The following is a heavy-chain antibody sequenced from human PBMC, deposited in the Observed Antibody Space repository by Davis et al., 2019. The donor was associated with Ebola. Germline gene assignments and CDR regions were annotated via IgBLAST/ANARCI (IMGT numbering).Heavy chain of an antibody. CDR2: IKQDGSEK. D-gene: IGHD6-19*01. CDR1: GFTFSSYA. V-gene: IGHV3-7*01. CDR3: ARDRHISQWLGLGGPDAFDI. Sequence: GGSLRLSCAASGFTFSSYAMSWVRQAPGKGLEWVANIKQDGSEKYYVDSVKGRFTISRDNAKNSLYLQMNSLRAEDTAVYYCARDRHISQWLGLGGPDAFDIWGQGTMVTVSS. J-gene: IGHJ3*02.